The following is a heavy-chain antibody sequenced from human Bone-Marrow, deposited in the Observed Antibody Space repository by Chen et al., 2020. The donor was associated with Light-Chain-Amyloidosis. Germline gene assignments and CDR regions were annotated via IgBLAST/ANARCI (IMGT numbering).Heavy chain of an antibody. J-gene: IGHJ4*02. Sequence: EVQLVESGGGLVKPGGSLRLPFPAPGSTFSSYSMNWVRQAPGKGLEWVSSISSSSSYIYYADSVKGRFTISRDNAKNSLYLQMNSLRAEDTAVYYCARGTWEGVFDYWGQGTLVTVSS. CDR3: ARGTWEGVFDY. V-gene: IGHV3-21*01. CDR2: ISSSSSYI. D-gene: IGHD1-26*01. CDR1: GSTFSSYS.